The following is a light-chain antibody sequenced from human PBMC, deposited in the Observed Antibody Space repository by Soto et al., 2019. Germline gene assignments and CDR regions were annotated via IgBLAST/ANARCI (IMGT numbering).Light chain of an antibody. CDR2: AAS. CDR1: QSIRNY. CDR3: QQTYSTLYT. V-gene: IGKV1-39*01. J-gene: IGKJ2*01. Sequence: DIQLTQSPSSLSASVGDRVTITCRASQSIRNYLNWYQQKPGKAPELLIYAASGLQSGVPSRFSGSRSGTDFTLAISSLQPEVFATYYCQQTYSTLYTFGQGTKLEIK.